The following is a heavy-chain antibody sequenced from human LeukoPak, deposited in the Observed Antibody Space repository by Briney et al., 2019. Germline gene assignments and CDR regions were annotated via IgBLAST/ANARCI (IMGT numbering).Heavy chain of an antibody. D-gene: IGHD2-15*01. Sequence: ASVKVSCKASGYTFTSYDINWVRQATGQGLEWMGWMNPNSGNTGYAQKFQGRVTMTRNTSISTAYMELSSLRSEDTAVYYCARGVVVVAATPSRPTYYYYGMDVWGQGTTVTVSS. CDR1: GYTFTSYD. CDR3: ARGVVVVAATPSRPTYYYYGMDV. V-gene: IGHV1-8*01. CDR2: MNPNSGNT. J-gene: IGHJ6*02.